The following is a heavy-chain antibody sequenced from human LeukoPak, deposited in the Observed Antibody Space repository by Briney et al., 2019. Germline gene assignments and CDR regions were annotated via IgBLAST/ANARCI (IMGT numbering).Heavy chain of an antibody. J-gene: IGHJ4*02. V-gene: IGHV3-30*02. CDR1: GFTFSSYG. CDR2: IRYDGSNK. Sequence: GGSLRLSCAASGFTFSSYGMHWVRQAPGKGQEWVAFIRYDGSNKYYADSVKGRFTISRDNSKNTLYLQMGSLRAEDMAVYYCARSERGYSYGYDYWGQGTLVTVSS. D-gene: IGHD5-18*01. CDR3: ARSERGYSYGYDY.